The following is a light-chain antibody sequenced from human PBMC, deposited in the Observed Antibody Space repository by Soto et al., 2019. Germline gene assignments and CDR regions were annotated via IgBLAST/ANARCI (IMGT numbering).Light chain of an antibody. V-gene: IGLV2-14*01. J-gene: IGLJ1*01. Sequence: QSALTPPASVSGSTGQSITISCTGTSRDVGGYNYVSWYQQHPGKAPKLMIYDVSNRPSGVSNRFSGSKSGNTASLTISGLQAEDEADYYCSSYTSSSTHYVSGTGTKLTVL. CDR3: SSYTSSSTHYV. CDR2: DVS. CDR1: SRDVGGYNY.